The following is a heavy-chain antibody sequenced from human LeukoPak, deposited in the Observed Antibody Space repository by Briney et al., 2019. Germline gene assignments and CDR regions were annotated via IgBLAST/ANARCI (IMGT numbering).Heavy chain of an antibody. J-gene: IGHJ3*01. CDR3: ARDSQTRSAFEF. V-gene: IGHV3-21*06. CDR1: GFTFSAYS. CDR2: ISSNSAYI. Sequence: KPGGSLRLSCAASGFTFSAYSMNWVRQAPGKGLEWVSTISSNSAYIYYADSLKGRFTVSRDNAKNSLYLQMNSLRVEDTAVYYCARDSQTRSAFEFWGQGTMVTVSS. D-gene: IGHD1-14*01.